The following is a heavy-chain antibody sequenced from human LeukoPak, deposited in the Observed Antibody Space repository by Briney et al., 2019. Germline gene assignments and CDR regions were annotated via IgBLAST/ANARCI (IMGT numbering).Heavy chain of an antibody. CDR2: ISYDGSNK. Sequence: PGRSLRLSCAASGFTFNNYGMHWVRQAPGKGLEWVAVISYDGSNKYYADSVKGRFTISRDNSKNTLYLQMNSLRAEDTAAYYCAKDYCSSSSCYGEYWGQGTLVTVSS. CDR1: GFTFNNYG. J-gene: IGHJ4*02. D-gene: IGHD2-2*01. V-gene: IGHV3-30*18. CDR3: AKDYCSSSSCYGEY.